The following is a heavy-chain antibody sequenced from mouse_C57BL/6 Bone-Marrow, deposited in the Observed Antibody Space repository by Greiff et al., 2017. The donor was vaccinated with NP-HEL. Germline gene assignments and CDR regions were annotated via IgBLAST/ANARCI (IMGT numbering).Heavy chain of an antibody. Sequence: VQLQQSGPELVKPGASVKISCKASGYTFTDYNMDWVKQSPGKSLEWIGGINPNNGGTIYNQKFKGKATLTVDKSSSTAYMELRSLTSEDTAVYYCAKRRYSNYYAMDDWGQGTSVTVAS. J-gene: IGHJ4*01. CDR3: AKRRYSNYYAMDD. CDR1: GYTFTDYN. CDR2: INPNNGGT. V-gene: IGHV1-18*01. D-gene: IGHD2-5*01.